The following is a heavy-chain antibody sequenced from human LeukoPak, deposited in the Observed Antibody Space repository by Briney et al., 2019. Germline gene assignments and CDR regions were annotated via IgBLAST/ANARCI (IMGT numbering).Heavy chain of an antibody. CDR3: ARHPSGSSFDY. D-gene: IGHD1-26*01. Sequence: SETLSLTCSVSGGSIRSSSYYWGWIRQPPGKGLEWIGTIHYTGSTYYTPSLKSRVTVSADTSNNQFSLKVSSVTAADTAVYYCARHPSGSSFDYWGQGTLVAVSS. CDR1: GGSIRSSSYY. V-gene: IGHV4-39*01. J-gene: IGHJ4*02. CDR2: IHYTGST.